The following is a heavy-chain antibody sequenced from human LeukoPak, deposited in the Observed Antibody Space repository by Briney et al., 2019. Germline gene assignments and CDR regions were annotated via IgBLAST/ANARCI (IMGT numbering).Heavy chain of an antibody. CDR3: ARDRDTAMGLFDY. CDR2: IIPIFGTA. V-gene: IGHV1-69*06. J-gene: IGHJ4*02. D-gene: IGHD5-18*01. Sequence: SVKVSCKASGGTFSSYAISWVRQAPGQGLEWMGGIIPIFGTANYAQKFQGRVTITADKSTSTAYMELSSLRSEDTAVYYCARDRDTAMGLFDYWGQGTLVTVSS. CDR1: GGTFSSYA.